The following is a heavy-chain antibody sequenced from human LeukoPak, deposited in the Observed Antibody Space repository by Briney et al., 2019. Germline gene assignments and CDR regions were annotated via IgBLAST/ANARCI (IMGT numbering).Heavy chain of an antibody. CDR2: IYPGDSDT. J-gene: IGHJ3*02. CDR1: GYSFTSYW. D-gene: IGHD3-22*01. V-gene: IGHV5-51*01. Sequence: GESLQISCKGSGYSFTSYWIGWVRQVPGKGLEWMGIIYPGDSDTRYSPSFQGQVTISADKSISTAYLQWSSLKASDTAMYYCARGYYDSSGPVGAFDIWGQGTMVTVSS. CDR3: ARGYYDSSGPVGAFDI.